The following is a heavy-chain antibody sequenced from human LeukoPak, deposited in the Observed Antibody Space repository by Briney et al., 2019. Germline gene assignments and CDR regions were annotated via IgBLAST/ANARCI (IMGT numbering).Heavy chain of an antibody. D-gene: IGHD3-10*02. Sequence: GGSLRLSCVASGFTFSSYWMTWVRQAPGKGLEWVANIKTDGSKIYYADSVRGRFTISRDTAKTSLYLQMNSLRAEDTAVYYCAELGITMIGGVWGKGTTVTISS. CDR3: AELGITMIGGV. CDR2: IKTDGSKI. CDR1: GFTFSSYW. V-gene: IGHV3-7*01. J-gene: IGHJ6*04.